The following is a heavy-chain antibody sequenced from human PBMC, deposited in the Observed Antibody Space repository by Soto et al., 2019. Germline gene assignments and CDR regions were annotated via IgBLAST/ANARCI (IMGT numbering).Heavy chain of an antibody. D-gene: IGHD1-26*01. CDR3: ARGGVLPAVDV. Sequence: ASVKVSCKASGYTFTSYAMHWVRQAPGQRLEWMGWANAGNGNTKYSQKFQGRVTITRDTSASTAYMELSSLRSEDTAVYYCARGGVLPAVDVWGKGTTVTVSS. CDR1: GYTFTSYA. CDR2: ANAGNGNT. V-gene: IGHV1-3*01. J-gene: IGHJ6*04.